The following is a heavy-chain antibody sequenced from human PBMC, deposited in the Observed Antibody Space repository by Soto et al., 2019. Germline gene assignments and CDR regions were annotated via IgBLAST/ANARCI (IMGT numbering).Heavy chain of an antibody. D-gene: IGHD3-22*01. J-gene: IGHJ4*02. CDR1: DGTSSSLC. V-gene: IGHV4-59*11. CDR2: IYYSGST. Sequence: LETLSLRWSVSDGTSSSLCGSWIRQPPGKGLEWIGYIYYSGSTNYNPSLKSRVTISVDTSKNQFSLKLSSVTAADTAVYYCARDLVHYDSSGSLGYWGQGLLVTVSS. CDR3: ARDLVHYDSSGSLGY.